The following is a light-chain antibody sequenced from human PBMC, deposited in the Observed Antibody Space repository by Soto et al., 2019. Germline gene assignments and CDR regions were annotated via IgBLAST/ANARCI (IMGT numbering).Light chain of an antibody. Sequence: QSALTQPASVSGSPGQSITISCTGTSSDIGGYNYVSWYQQHPGKAPKLLIYAVSNRPSGVSNRFSGSKSGNTACLTISGLQAEDEADYYCSSYTSSSPLVIFGGGTKLTVL. CDR1: SSDIGGYNY. J-gene: IGLJ2*01. CDR3: SSYTSSSPLVI. CDR2: AVS. V-gene: IGLV2-14*03.